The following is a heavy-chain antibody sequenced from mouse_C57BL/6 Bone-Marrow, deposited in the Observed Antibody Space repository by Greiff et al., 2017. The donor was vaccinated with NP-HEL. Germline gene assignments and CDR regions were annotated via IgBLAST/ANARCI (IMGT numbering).Heavy chain of an antibody. Sequence: VKLVESGPGLVAPSQSLSITCTVSGFSLTSYAISWVRQPPGKGLEWLGVIWTGGGTNYNSALKSRLSISKDNSKSQVFLKMNSLQTDDTARYYCARTLYYGSSYAMDYWGQGTSVTVSS. V-gene: IGHV2-9-1*01. CDR2: IWTGGGT. D-gene: IGHD1-1*01. CDR3: ARTLYYGSSYAMDY. CDR1: GFSLTSYA. J-gene: IGHJ4*01.